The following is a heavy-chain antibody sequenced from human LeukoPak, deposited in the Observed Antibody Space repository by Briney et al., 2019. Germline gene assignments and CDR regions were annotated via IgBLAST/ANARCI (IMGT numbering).Heavy chain of an antibody. V-gene: IGHV3-30-3*01. Sequence: GGSLRLSCAASGFTFSSYAMHWVRQAPGKGLEWVAVISYDGSNKYYADSVKGRFTIPRDNSKNTLYLQMNSLRAEDTAVYYCARGRITMVRGVIRPGDAFDIWGQGTMVTVSS. CDR3: ARGRITMVRGVIRPGDAFDI. CDR2: ISYDGSNK. D-gene: IGHD3-10*01. CDR1: GFTFSSYA. J-gene: IGHJ3*02.